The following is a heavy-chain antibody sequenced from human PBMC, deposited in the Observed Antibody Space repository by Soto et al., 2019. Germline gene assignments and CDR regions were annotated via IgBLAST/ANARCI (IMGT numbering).Heavy chain of an antibody. V-gene: IGHV4-34*01. D-gene: IGHD2-2*02. CDR1: GGSVSGYY. J-gene: IGHJ6*02. Sequence: SETLSLTCAVYGGSVSGYYWSWIRQPPGKGLEWIGEINHSGSTNYNPSLKSRVTISVDTSKNQVSLKRSSVTAADTAVYYCARSSPGYFSSTSCYMRVYYYYYGMDAWGQGTTVTVSS. CDR3: ARSSPGYFSSTSCYMRVYYYYYGMDA. CDR2: INHSGST.